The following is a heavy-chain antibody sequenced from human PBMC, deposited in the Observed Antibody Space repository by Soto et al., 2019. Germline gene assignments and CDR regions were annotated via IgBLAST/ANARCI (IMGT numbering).Heavy chain of an antibody. CDR3: ARSFRVGGSSYYYYGMDV. D-gene: IGHD3-3*01. CDR1: GHTFTNYY. J-gene: IGHJ6*02. Sequence: ASVKVACKASGHTFTNYYMHWLRQAPGQGLEWVGMIIPSGGSTSSAQKFQARVTMTRDTSTSTVYMELSSLRSEDTAVYYCARSFRVGGSSYYYYGMDVWGQGTTVTVS. V-gene: IGHV1-46*01. CDR2: IIPSGGST.